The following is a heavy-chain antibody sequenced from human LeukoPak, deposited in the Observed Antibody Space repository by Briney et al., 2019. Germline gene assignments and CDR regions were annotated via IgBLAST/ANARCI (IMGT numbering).Heavy chain of an antibody. CDR2: MSYDGRTE. V-gene: IGHV3-30-3*02. CDR1: GFSFNKYA. D-gene: IGHD5-24*01. Sequence: GGSLRLSCATSGFSFNKYAIHWVRQAPGKGLEWVALMSYDGRTEYYIDSVKGRFTISRDNSKSTVFLQMNSLRDEDTAVYYCAKSLSRRWLLYYFDYWGQGTLATVSS. J-gene: IGHJ4*02. CDR3: AKSLSRRWLLYYFDY.